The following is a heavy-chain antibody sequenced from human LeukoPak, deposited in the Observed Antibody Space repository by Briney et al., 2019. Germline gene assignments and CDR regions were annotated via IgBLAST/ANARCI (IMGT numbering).Heavy chain of an antibody. J-gene: IGHJ5*02. D-gene: IGHD6-19*01. Sequence: GGSLRLSCAASGFTFSSYSMNWVRQAPGKGLEWVSSISSSSSYIYYADSVKGRFTISRDNAKNSLYLQMSSLRAEDTAVCYCAKDPGDKAVDRWFDPWGQGTLVTVSS. CDR1: GFTFSSYS. CDR2: ISSSSSYI. CDR3: AKDPGDKAVDRWFDP. V-gene: IGHV3-21*04.